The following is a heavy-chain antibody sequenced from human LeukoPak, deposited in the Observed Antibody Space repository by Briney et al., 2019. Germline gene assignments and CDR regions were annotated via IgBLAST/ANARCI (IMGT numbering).Heavy chain of an antibody. CDR3: ARAGSSGWYGGVVYYYYGMDV. J-gene: IGHJ6*02. V-gene: IGHV3-7*01. D-gene: IGHD6-19*01. CDR2: IKQDGSEK. CDR1: GFTFSSYW. Sequence: GGSLRLSCAASGFTFSSYWMSWVRQAPGKGLEWVANIKQDGSEKYYVDSVKGRFTISRDNAKNSLYLQMNSLRAEDTAVYYCARAGSSGWYGGVVYYYYGMDVWGQGTTVTVSS.